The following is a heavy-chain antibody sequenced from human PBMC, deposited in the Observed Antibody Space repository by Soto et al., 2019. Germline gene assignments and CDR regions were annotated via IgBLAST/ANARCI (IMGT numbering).Heavy chain of an antibody. J-gene: IGHJ4*02. CDR1: GFTFSSYD. Sequence: EVQLVESGGDLVQPGGSLRLSCAASGFTFSSYDFHWVRQTTGKGLEWVSAIGKAGDTYYAGSVKGRFTISRENAKSSLYLQMNSRRAGDTAVYYCTRGAAGFDYWGQGTLVTVSS. D-gene: IGHD6-13*01. CDR2: IGKAGDT. V-gene: IGHV3-13*01. CDR3: TRGAAGFDY.